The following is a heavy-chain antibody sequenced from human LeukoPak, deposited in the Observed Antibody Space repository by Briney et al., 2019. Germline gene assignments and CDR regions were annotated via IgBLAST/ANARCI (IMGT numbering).Heavy chain of an antibody. D-gene: IGHD6-19*01. V-gene: IGHV3-23*01. CDR2: NSGSGDST. Sequence: PGGSRRLSCAASGFTFSSYAMSWVRQAPGKGLEWVSANSGSGDSTYYADSVKGRFIISRDNSKNTLYLQMNSLRAEDTAVYYCAKPCRSGLSPFDAIGIWGHGIMVTVSS. J-gene: IGHJ3*02. CDR1: GFTFSSYA. CDR3: AKPCRSGLSPFDAIGI.